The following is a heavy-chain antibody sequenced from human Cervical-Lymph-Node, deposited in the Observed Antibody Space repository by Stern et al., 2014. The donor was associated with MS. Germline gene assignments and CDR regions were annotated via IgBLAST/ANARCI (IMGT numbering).Heavy chain of an antibody. CDR2: ISFDGRDK. CDR1: GFILRNSA. Sequence: QVQLEESGPGVVQPGQTLTLSCASSGFILRNSAAHWVRQPPRPGLAWVAVISFDGRDKFYPDSVKGRFTVSRDNSKNRLYLEMNSLRLEDTAVYYCAKGGSGSYLDWGQGSLVTVSS. J-gene: IGHJ4*02. D-gene: IGHD1-26*01. CDR3: AKGGSGSYLD. V-gene: IGHV3-30*04.